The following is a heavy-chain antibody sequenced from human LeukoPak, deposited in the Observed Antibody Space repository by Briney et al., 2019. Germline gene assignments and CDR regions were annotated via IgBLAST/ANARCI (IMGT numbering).Heavy chain of an antibody. D-gene: IGHD3-22*01. CDR3: ARAPQEVITTDYNYSMDI. J-gene: IGHJ6*02. V-gene: IGHV3-33*01. CDR1: GFTFSTYG. CDR2: IWYDGSNK. Sequence: GGSLRLSCAASGFTFSTYGMHWVPQAPGKGLEWVADIWYDGSNKYYADPVKGRFTISRDNSKNTVYLQMNSLRAKETAVYYWARAPQEVITTDYNYSMDIWGQGAPFTVSS.